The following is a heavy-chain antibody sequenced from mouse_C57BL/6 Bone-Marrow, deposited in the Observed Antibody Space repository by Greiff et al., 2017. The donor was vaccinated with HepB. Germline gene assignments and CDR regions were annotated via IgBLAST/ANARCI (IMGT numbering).Heavy chain of an antibody. Sequence: QVQLQQSGPELVKPGASVKISCKASGYAFSSSWMNWVKQRPGKGLEWIGRIYPGDGDTNYNGKFKGKATLTADKSSSTAYMQLSSLTSEDSAVYYCAIEIARYFDVWGTGTTVTVSS. CDR1: GYAFSSSW. CDR3: AIEIARYFDV. J-gene: IGHJ1*03. CDR2: IYPGDGDT. D-gene: IGHD6-1*02. V-gene: IGHV1-82*01.